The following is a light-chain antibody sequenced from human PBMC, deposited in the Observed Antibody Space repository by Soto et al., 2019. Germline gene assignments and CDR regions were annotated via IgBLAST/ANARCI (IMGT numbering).Light chain of an antibody. Sequence: SYELTQPPSVSVAPGKTARITCGGNNIGSKSVHWYQQKPGQAPVLVIYYDSDRPSGIPERFSGSNSGNTATLTISRVEAGDEADYYCQVWDSSSDHKGVFGTGTKRTVL. J-gene: IGLJ1*01. CDR2: YDS. V-gene: IGLV3-21*04. CDR3: QVWDSSSDHKGV. CDR1: NIGSKS.